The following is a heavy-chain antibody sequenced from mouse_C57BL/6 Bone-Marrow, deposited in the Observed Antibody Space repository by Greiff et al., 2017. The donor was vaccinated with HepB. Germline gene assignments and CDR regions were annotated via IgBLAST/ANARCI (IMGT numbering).Heavy chain of an antibody. D-gene: IGHD1-1*01. V-gene: IGHV1-52*01. J-gene: IGHJ2*01. CDR3: AIYGRSY. CDR2: IDPSDSDT. Sequence: QVQLQQPGAELVRPGSSVKLSCKASGYTFTSYWMHWVKQRPIQGLEWIGNIDPSDSDTHYNQKFKDKATLTVDKSSSTAYMQLSSLTSEDSAVYYCAIYGRSYWGQGTTLTVSS. CDR1: GYTFTSYW.